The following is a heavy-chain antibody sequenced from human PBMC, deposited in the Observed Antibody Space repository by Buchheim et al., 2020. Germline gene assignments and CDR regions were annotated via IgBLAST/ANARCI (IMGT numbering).Heavy chain of an antibody. CDR1: GFTFSRYS. J-gene: IGHJ6*02. CDR3: ARSVQFGMDV. Sequence: EVQLVESGGGSVQPGGSLRLSCAASGFTFSRYSMNWARQAPGKGLEWVSYMTSDAKTIYYTDSVKGPFTISRDHSRHLMYLQMHSLRVDDTALYYCARSVQFGMDVWGQGTT. V-gene: IGHV3-48*01. CDR2: MTSDAKTI.